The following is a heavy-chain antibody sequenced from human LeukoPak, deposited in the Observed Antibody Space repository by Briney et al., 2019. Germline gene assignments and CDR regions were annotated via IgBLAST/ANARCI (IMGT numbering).Heavy chain of an antibody. CDR1: GFTFSSYG. J-gene: IGHJ4*02. Sequence: GGSLRLSCAASGFTFSSYGMHWVRQAPGKGLEWVAFIRYDGSNKYYAGSVKGRFTISRDNSKNTLYLQMNSLRAEDTAVYYCAKDRDYDYVWGSYRSGSYYFDYWGQGTLVTVSS. V-gene: IGHV3-30*02. D-gene: IGHD3-16*02. CDR3: AKDRDYDYVWGSYRSGSYYFDY. CDR2: IRYDGSNK.